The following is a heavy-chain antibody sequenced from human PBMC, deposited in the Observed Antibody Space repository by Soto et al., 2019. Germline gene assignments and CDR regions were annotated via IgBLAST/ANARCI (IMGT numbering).Heavy chain of an antibody. CDR2: IYYSGST. V-gene: IGHV4-61*01. Sequence: QVQLQESGPGLVKPSETLSLTCTVSGGSVSSGSYNWSWIRQPPGMGLEWIGYIYYSGSTNYNPSLKSRVTISVDTSKNQFSLKLSSVTAADTAVYYCASKKIGIAAAFDYWGQGTLVTVSS. J-gene: IGHJ4*02. D-gene: IGHD6-13*01. CDR3: ASKKIGIAAAFDY. CDR1: GGSVSSGSYN.